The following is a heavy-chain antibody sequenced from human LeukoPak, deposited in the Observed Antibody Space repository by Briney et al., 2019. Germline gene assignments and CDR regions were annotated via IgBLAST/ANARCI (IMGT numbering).Heavy chain of an antibody. Sequence: SETLSLNCTVSGGSMSPYHWGWIRQPPGKGLEWTGYIYYSGSTNYNPSLKSRVTISVDTSKNQFSLKLSSVTAADTAIYYCARAVSGRFDYWGQGTLVTVSS. CDR1: GGSMSPYH. D-gene: IGHD6-19*01. V-gene: IGHV4-59*08. J-gene: IGHJ4*02. CDR3: ARAVSGRFDY. CDR2: IYYSGST.